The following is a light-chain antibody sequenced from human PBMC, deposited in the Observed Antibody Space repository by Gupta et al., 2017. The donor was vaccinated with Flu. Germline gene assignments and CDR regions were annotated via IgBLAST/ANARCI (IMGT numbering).Light chain of an antibody. CDR3: KAWDGTTDYV. J-gene: IGLJ1*01. Sequence: ITCSGDNLGNKYACWYQQKSGQSPVLVIYQDSTRPSGIPERFSGSSPGNTATLTITGTQAVDEADYYCKAWDGTTDYVFGAGTKVTVL. CDR2: QDS. CDR1: NLGNKY. V-gene: IGLV3-1*01.